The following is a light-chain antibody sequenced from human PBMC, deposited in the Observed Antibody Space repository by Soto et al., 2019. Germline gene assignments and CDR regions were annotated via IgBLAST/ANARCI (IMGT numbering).Light chain of an antibody. J-gene: IGLJ1*01. CDR2: EDI. CDR3: CSYTTSSTLV. V-gene: IGLV2-14*01. CDR1: SSDIGTYNH. Sequence: QSVLTQPACVSFSPGQSIAISCAGTSSDIGTYNHVSWYQQHPGKAPQLIIYEDINRPSGLSSRFSGSKSGNTASLTISGLQAEDEADYFCCSYTTSSTLVCGTGTKVTAL.